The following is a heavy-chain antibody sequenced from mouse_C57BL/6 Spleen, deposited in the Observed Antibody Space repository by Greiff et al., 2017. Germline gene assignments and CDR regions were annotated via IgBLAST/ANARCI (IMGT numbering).Heavy chain of an antibody. Sequence: QVQLQQPGAELVKPGASVKLSCKASGYTFTSYWMQWVKQRPGQGLEWIGEIDPSDSYTNYNQKFKGKATLTVDTFSSTAYMQLSSLTSEDSAVYYCARSTTVVAHVDYWGQGTTLTVCS. CDR3: ARSTTVVAHVDY. CDR2: IDPSDSYT. D-gene: IGHD1-1*01. V-gene: IGHV1-50*01. J-gene: IGHJ2*01. CDR1: GYTFTSYW.